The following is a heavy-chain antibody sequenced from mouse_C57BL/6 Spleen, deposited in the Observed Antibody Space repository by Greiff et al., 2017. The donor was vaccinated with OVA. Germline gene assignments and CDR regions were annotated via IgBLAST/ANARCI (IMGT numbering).Heavy chain of an antibody. CDR3: SRASTTVVEGYFDV. CDR1: GYTFTSYW. J-gene: IGHJ1*03. D-gene: IGHD1-1*01. Sequence: QVQLQQPGAELVRPGTSVKLSCKASGYTFTSYWMHWVKQRPGQGLEWIGVIDPSDSYTNYNQKFKGQATLTVDTSSRTAYMQLSSLTSEDSAVYYCSRASTTVVEGYFDVWGTGTTVTVSS. CDR2: IDPSDSYT. V-gene: IGHV1-59*01.